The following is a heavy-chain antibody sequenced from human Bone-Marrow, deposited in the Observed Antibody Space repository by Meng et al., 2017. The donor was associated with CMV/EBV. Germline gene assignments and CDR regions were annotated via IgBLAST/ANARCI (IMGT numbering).Heavy chain of an antibody. CDR1: GGTFSSYA. V-gene: IGHV1-69*05. D-gene: IGHD1-26*01. Sequence: SVKVSCKASGGTFSSYAISWVRQAPGQGLEWMGGIIPIFGTASYAQKFQGRVTITTDESTSTAYMELSSLRSEDTAVYYCASEGGSYYFDYWGQGTLVTASS. J-gene: IGHJ4*02. CDR3: ASEGGSYYFDY. CDR2: IIPIFGTA.